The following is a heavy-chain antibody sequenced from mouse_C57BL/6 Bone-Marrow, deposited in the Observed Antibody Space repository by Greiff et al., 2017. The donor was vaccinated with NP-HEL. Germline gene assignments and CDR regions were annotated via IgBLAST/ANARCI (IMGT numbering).Heavy chain of an antibody. CDR3: ARARYSNYDY. D-gene: IGHD2-5*01. V-gene: IGHV1-54*01. J-gene: IGHJ2*01. Sequence: QVQLQQSGAELVRPGTSVKVSCKASGYAFTNYLIEWVKQRPGQGLEWIGVINPGSGGTNYNEKFKGKATLTADKSSSTAYMQLSSLTSEDSAVYFCARARYSNYDYWGQGTTLTFSS. CDR2: INPGSGGT. CDR1: GYAFTNYL.